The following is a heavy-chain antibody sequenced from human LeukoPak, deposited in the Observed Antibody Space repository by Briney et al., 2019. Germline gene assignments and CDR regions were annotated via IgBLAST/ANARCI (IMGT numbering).Heavy chain of an antibody. CDR3: ARGLYSRTAFDI. D-gene: IGHD2-8*01. CDR2: ISYDGSNK. V-gene: IGHV3-30*03. CDR1: GFTFSSYG. Sequence: PGRSLKLSCAASGFTFSSYGMHWVRQAPGKGLEWVAVISYDGSNKYYADSVKGQFTISRDNSKNTLYLQMNSLRAEDTAVYYCARGLYSRTAFDIWGQGTMVTVSS. J-gene: IGHJ3*02.